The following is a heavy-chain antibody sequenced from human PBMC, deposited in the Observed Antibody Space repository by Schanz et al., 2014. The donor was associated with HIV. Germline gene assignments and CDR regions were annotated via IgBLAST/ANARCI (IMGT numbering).Heavy chain of an antibody. Sequence: EVQLVESGGGLVKPGGSLRLSCAASGFTFSNAWMSWVRQAPGKGLEWVGRIKSKTDGGTTDYAAPVKGRFTISRDDSKNTLYLQMKSLKTEDTAVYYCTTRRVLGVNLDVWGQGTTVTVSS. CDR3: TTRRVLGVNLDV. V-gene: IGHV3-15*01. CDR2: IKSKTDGGTT. CDR1: GFTFSNAW. D-gene: IGHD3-3*01. J-gene: IGHJ6*02.